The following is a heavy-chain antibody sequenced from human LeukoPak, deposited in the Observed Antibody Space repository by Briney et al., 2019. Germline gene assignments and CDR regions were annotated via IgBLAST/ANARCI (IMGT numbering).Heavy chain of an antibody. CDR3: AKEESSGGTWGTAFDI. CDR1: GGTFSSYA. V-gene: IGHV1-69*04. CDR2: IIPILGIA. J-gene: IGHJ3*02. Sequence: ASVKVSCKASGGTFSSYAISWVRQAPGQGLEWMGRIIPILGIANYAQKLQGRVTITADKSTSTAYMELSSLRSEDTAVYYCAKEESSGGTWGTAFDIWGQGTMVTVSS. D-gene: IGHD7-27*01.